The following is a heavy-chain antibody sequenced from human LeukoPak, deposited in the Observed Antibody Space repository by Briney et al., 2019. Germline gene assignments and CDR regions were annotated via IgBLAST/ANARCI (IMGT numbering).Heavy chain of an antibody. CDR2: INPSGGST. V-gene: IGHV1-46*01. CDR1: GYTFTSYY. Sequence: ASVKVSCKASGYTFTSYYMHWVRQAPGQGLEWMGIINPSGGSTSYAQKFQGRVTMTRDTSTSTVYMELSSLRSEDTAVYYCARDCSSTSCSSGAGYLYDFWSGFDYWGQGTLVTVSS. CDR3: ARDCSSTSCSSGAGYLYDFWSGFDY. D-gene: IGHD2-2*01. J-gene: IGHJ4*02.